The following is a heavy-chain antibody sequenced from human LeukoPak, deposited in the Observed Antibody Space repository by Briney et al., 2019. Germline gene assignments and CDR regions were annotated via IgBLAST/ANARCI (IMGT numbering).Heavy chain of an antibody. J-gene: IGHJ3*02. CDR1: GFTFSSYS. CDR2: ISSSSSYI. V-gene: IGHV3-21*01. CDR3: ARSIAVAGTRYPFDI. Sequence: GGSLRLSCAASGFTFSSYSMNWVRQAPGKGLEWVSSISSSSSYIYYTDSVKGRFTISRDDAKNSLYLQMNSLRAEDTAVYYCARSIAVAGTRYPFDIWGQGTMVTVSS. D-gene: IGHD6-19*01.